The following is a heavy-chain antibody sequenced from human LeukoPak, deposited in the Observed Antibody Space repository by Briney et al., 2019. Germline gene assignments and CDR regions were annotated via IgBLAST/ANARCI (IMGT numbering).Heavy chain of an antibody. V-gene: IGHV4-34*01. CDR3: ARDPCYYDSSGYYYDY. CDR1: GGSFSGYY. J-gene: IGHJ4*02. CDR2: INHSGST. Sequence: PSETLSLTCAVYGGSFSGYYWSWIRQPPGKGLEWIGEINHSGSTNYNPSLKSRVTISVDTSKNQFSLKLSSVTAADTAVYYCARDPCYYDSSGYYYDYWGQGTLVTVSS. D-gene: IGHD3-22*01.